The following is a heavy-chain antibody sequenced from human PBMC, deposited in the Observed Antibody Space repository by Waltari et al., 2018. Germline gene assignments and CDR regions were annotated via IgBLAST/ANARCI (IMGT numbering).Heavy chain of an antibody. CDR2: VKTEPEGGAT. J-gene: IGHJ6*02. CDR3: VAGILDSGGMDV. Sequence: EVQLIEFGGGLVKPGGSLRLSCVASGFSFYHAWMNWVRQAPGKGRGWVGRVKTEPEGGATDSAAPVKGRFTISRDDSKNTLYLEMNNLKSDDTGVYYCVAGILDSGGMDVWGQGTTVTVSS. V-gene: IGHV3-15*01. D-gene: IGHD3-3*01. CDR1: GFSFYHAW.